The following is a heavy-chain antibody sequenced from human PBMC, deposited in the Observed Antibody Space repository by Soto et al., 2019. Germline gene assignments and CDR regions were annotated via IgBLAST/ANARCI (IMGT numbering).Heavy chain of an antibody. V-gene: IGHV4-59*01. CDR2: IYYSGST. Sequence: SETLSLTCTVSGGSISSYYWSWIQQPPGKGLEWIGYIYYSGSTNYNPSLKSRVTISVDTSKNQFSLKLSPVTAADTAVYYCARVLSVVVAFDYWGQGTLVTVSS. CDR3: ARVLSVVVAFDY. J-gene: IGHJ4*02. CDR1: GGSISSYY. D-gene: IGHD3-22*01.